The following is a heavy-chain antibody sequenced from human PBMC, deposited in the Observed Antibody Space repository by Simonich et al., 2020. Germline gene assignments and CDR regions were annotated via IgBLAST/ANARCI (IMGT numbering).Heavy chain of an antibody. CDR2: INPNSGGK. D-gene: IGHD7-27*01. J-gene: IGHJ6*03. CDR3: ARGALTGDYYYMDV. V-gene: IGHV1-2*02. Sequence: QVQLVQSGAEVKKPGASVKVSCKASGYTFTGYYMHWVRQAPGQGLEARGWINPNSGGKNYAQKFQGRVTRTRDTSISTAYMELSRLRSDDTAVYYCARGALTGDYYYMDVWGKGTTVTVSS. CDR1: GYTFTGYY.